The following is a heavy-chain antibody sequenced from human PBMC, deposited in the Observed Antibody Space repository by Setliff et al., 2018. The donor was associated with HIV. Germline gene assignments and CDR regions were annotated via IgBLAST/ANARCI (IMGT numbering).Heavy chain of an antibody. V-gene: IGHV4-61*02. D-gene: IGHD3-16*01. CDR3: ATERWLYENFDS. Sequence: SETLSLTCTVSGGSINSGIYYWTWIRQPAGKGLEWLGRIHIGGNTNYNPSLKSRVTMSVDTSKNQFSLNLNSVTATDTAIYYCATERWLYENFDSWGQGTQVTVSS. CDR1: GGSINSGIYY. CDR2: IHIGGNT. J-gene: IGHJ4*02.